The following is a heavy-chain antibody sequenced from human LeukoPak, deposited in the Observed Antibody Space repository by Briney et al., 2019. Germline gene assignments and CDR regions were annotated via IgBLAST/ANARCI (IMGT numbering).Heavy chain of an antibody. V-gene: IGHV4-59*08. CDR3: ARMGIPAAIHYYYGMDV. CDR1: GGSISSYY. J-gene: IGHJ6*02. D-gene: IGHD2-2*01. CDR2: IYYSGST. Sequence: SETLSLTCTVSGGSISSYYWSWIRQAPGKGLEWIGYIYYSGSTNYNPSLKSRVTISVDTSKNQFSLKLSSVTAADTAVYYCARMGIPAAIHYYYGMDVWGQGTTVTVSS.